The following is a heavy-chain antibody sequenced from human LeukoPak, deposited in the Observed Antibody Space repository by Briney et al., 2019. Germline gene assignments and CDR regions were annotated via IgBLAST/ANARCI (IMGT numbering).Heavy chain of an antibody. Sequence: GRSLTLSCAASGFTFSSYGMHCVRQAPGKGLECVAVIWYDGSNGFYADSVKGRFTISRDNSKNTLYLQMNSLRVEHTAVYYCAKGRGPELTTVTYFDYWGQGTLVTVSS. D-gene: IGHD4-11*01. V-gene: IGHV3-33*06. CDR1: GFTFSSYG. CDR2: IWYDGSNG. CDR3: AKGRGPELTTVTYFDY. J-gene: IGHJ4*02.